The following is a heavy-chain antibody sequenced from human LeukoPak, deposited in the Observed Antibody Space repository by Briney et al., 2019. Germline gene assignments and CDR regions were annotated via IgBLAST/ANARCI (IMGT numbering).Heavy chain of an antibody. D-gene: IGHD2-2*01. V-gene: IGHV3-7*01. CDR1: GFTLSSYW. CDR3: VRASPDFVVVPAADSGDYYYYYMDV. CDR2: IKQDGSEK. J-gene: IGHJ6*03. Sequence: GGSLRLSCAASGFTLSSYWMSWVRQAPGKGLEWVANIKQDGSEKYYVDSVKGRFTISRDNAKNSLYLQMNSLSAEDTAVYYCVRASPDFVVVPAADSGDYYYYYMDVWGTGTTVTVSS.